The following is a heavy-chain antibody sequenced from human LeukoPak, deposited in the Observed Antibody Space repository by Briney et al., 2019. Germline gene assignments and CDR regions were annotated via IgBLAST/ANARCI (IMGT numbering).Heavy chain of an antibody. D-gene: IGHD1-26*01. CDR3: ARAGYSRFVDDLDY. CDR1: GYIFTNYG. Sequence: GASVKVSCKGSGYIFTNYGINWVRQAPGQGLEWMGWISAYNGNTKYTQKLQDRVTMTTDTSTSTAYMELKTLRSDDTAVYFCARAGYSRFVDDLDYWGQGTLVTVSS. V-gene: IGHV1-18*01. CDR2: ISAYNGNT. J-gene: IGHJ4*02.